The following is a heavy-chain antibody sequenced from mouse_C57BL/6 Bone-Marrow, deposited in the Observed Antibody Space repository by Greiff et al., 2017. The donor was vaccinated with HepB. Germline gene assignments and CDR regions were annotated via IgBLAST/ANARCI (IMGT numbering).Heavy chain of an antibody. V-gene: IGHV1-64*01. Sequence: QVQLKQPGAELVKPGASVKLSCKASGYTFTSYWMHWVKQRPGQVLEWIGMIHPNSGSTNYNEKFKSKATLTVDKSSSTAYMQLSSLTSEDSAVYYCARNYYGSSYGFAYWGQGTLVTVSA. CDR1: GYTFTSYW. CDR3: ARNYYGSSYGFAY. D-gene: IGHD1-1*01. J-gene: IGHJ3*01. CDR2: IHPNSGST.